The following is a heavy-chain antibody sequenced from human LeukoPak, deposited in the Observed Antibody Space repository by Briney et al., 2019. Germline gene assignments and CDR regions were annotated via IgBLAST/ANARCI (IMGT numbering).Heavy chain of an antibody. CDR2: IYTSGST. CDR3: ASLPFPITGEYYFDY. D-gene: IGHD5-12*01. J-gene: IGHJ4*02. V-gene: IGHV4-4*09. CDR1: GGSISSYY. Sequence: PSETLSLTCTVSGGSISSYYWSWIRQPPGKGLEWIGYIYTSGSTNYNPSLKSRVTISVDTSKNQFSLKLSSVTAADTAVYYCASLPFPITGEYYFDYWGQGTLVTVSS.